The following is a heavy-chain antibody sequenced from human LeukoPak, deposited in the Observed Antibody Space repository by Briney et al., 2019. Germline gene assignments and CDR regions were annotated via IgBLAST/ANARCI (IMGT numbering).Heavy chain of an antibody. CDR2: IYHSGST. J-gene: IGHJ4*02. Sequence: SETLSLTCAVSGGSISSGGYSWSWIRQPPGKGLEWIGYIYHSGSTYYNPSLKSRVTISVDRSKNQFSLKLSSVTAADTAVYYCARGDGYNPQFDYWGQETLVTVSS. D-gene: IGHD5-24*01. CDR1: GGSISSGGYS. CDR3: ARGDGYNPQFDY. V-gene: IGHV4-30-2*01.